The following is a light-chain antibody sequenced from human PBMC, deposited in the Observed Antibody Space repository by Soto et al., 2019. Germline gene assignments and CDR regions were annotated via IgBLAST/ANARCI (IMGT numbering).Light chain of an antibody. V-gene: IGLV3-21*04. Sequence: SYELTQPPSVSVAPGKTARITCGGNNIGSKSVHWYQQKPGQAPVLVIYYDSDRPSGIPERFSGSNSGNTATLTISRVEAGDEADYYCQVWDSSSVRPNVFGTGTKVTVL. CDR2: YDS. J-gene: IGLJ1*01. CDR3: QVWDSSSVRPNV. CDR1: NIGSKS.